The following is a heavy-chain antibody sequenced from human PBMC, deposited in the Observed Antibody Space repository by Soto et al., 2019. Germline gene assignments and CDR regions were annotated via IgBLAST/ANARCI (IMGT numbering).Heavy chain of an antibody. CDR1: GGSISSSSYY. J-gene: IGHJ4*02. Sequence: SETLSLTCTVSGGSISSSSYYWGWIRQPPGKGLEWIGSIYYSGSTYYNPSLKSRVTISVDTSKNQFSLKLSSVTAADTAVYYCASPRPYDILTGYYGYFDYWGQGTLVTVS. V-gene: IGHV4-39*01. CDR3: ASPRPYDILTGYYGYFDY. D-gene: IGHD3-9*01. CDR2: IYYSGST.